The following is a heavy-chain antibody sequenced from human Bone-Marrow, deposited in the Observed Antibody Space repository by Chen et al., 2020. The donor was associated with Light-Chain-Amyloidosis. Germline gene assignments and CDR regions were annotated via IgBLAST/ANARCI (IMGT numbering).Heavy chain of an antibody. J-gene: IGHJ3*02. CDR3: AKDISYDDILPGYPADAFDI. CDR1: GFAFSSYA. CDR2: IRGGGGSR. Sequence: EVQLVEAGGGLLQRGGSLRLSCAASGFAFSSYAMSWVRQAPGKGLEWVSTIRGGGGSRYYGDSVKGRLTISRDNSKNALFRQMNSLRAEDTAVYYCAKDISYDDILPGYPADAFDIWGQGTMVTVSS. V-gene: IGHV3-23*04. D-gene: IGHD3-9*01.